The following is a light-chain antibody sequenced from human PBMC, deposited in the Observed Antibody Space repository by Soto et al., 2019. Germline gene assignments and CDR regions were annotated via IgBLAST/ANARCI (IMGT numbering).Light chain of an antibody. Sequence: DIVLTQSPDTLSLSPGERATLSCRASQSVSSSNFAWYQQKPAQAPRLLIYGASRRAPGIPERFSGSGSGTDFTLTISRLEPEDFAVYFCQHYGDSSWTFGQGTKVDIK. J-gene: IGKJ1*01. CDR3: QHYGDSSWT. V-gene: IGKV3-20*01. CDR2: GAS. CDR1: QSVSSSN.